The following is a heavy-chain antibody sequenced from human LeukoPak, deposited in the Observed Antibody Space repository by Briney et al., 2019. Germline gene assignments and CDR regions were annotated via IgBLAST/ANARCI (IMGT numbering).Heavy chain of an antibody. D-gene: IGHD4-17*01. J-gene: IGHJ4*02. CDR2: IFSSGST. CDR1: GFTVSSRY. V-gene: IGHV3-66*04. CDR3: ARHYGDYVQGDY. Sequence: GGSLRLSFAASGFTVSSRYMSWVRQAPGKGLEWISVIFSSGSTYYADSVKGRFTISRDTSKNTLYLQMNSLRAEDTAVYYCARHYGDYVQGDYWGQGTLVTVSS.